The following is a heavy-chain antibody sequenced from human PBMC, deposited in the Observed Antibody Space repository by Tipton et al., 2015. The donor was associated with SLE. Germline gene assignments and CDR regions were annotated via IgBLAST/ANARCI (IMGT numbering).Heavy chain of an antibody. Sequence: TLSLTCTVSGYSISSGYYWGWIRQPPGKGLEWIGSIYHSGSTYYNPSLKSRVTISVDTSKNQFSLKLSSVTAADTAVYYCARAGRRLGQQLVKGYFDYWGQGTLVTVSS. V-gene: IGHV4-38-2*02. CDR3: ARAGRRLGQQLVKGYFDY. CDR2: IYHSGST. D-gene: IGHD6-13*01. J-gene: IGHJ4*02. CDR1: GYSISSGYY.